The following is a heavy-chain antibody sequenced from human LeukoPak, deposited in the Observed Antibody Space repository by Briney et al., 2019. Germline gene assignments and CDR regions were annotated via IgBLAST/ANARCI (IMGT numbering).Heavy chain of an antibody. Sequence: PSETLSLTCTVSGGSISSSSYYWGWIRQPPGRGLEWIGYVYYTGSANYNPSLKSRVTMSVDTSKNQFSLRLSSVTAADTAVYYCATLRLRGSNWSDYWGQGTLVTVSS. D-gene: IGHD5-12*01. J-gene: IGHJ5*01. CDR1: GGSISSSSYY. CDR3: ATLRLRGSNWSDY. V-gene: IGHV4-61*05. CDR2: VYYTGSA.